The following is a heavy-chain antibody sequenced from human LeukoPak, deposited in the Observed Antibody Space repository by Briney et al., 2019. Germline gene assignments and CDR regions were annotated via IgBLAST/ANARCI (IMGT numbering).Heavy chain of an antibody. CDR1: GFTFSSYA. J-gene: IGHJ4*02. CDR2: ISYDGSNK. CDR3: ASDSGRHYFDY. Sequence: GRSLRLSCAASGFTFSSYAMHWVRQAPGKGLEGVAVISYDGSNKYYADSVKGRFTISRDNSKNTLYLQMNSLRAEDTAVYYCASDSGRHYFDYWGQGTLVTVSS. V-gene: IGHV3-30-3*01. D-gene: IGHD6-19*01.